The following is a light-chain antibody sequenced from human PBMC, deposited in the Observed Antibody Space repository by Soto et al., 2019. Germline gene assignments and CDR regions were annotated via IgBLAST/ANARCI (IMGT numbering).Light chain of an antibody. Sequence: AIRMTQSPSSLSASTGDRVTITCRASQGISSYLAWYQQKPGKAPKLLIYAASTLQSGVPSRFSGSGSGTDFTLTISCLQSEDFAVFCCRRVITFPIVFGQGTRLEIK. V-gene: IGKV1-8*01. CDR1: QGISSY. J-gene: IGKJ5*01. CDR2: AAS. CDR3: RRVITFPIV.